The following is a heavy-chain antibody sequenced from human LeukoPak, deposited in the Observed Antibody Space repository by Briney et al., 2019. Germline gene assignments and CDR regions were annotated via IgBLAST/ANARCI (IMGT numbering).Heavy chain of an antibody. Sequence: ASVKVSCKASGYTFTSYGISWVRQAPGKGLEWVSAISGSGGSTYYADSVKGRFTISRDNSKNTLYLQMNSLRAEDTAVYYCAKDRSSGYQQEVFDYWGQGTLVTVSS. CDR3: AKDRSSGYQQEVFDY. CDR2: ISGSGGST. J-gene: IGHJ4*02. V-gene: IGHV3-23*01. CDR1: GYTFTSYG. D-gene: IGHD3-22*01.